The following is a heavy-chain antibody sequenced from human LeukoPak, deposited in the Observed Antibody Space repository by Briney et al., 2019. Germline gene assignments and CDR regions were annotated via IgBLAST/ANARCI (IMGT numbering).Heavy chain of an antibody. CDR1: GGSISSGGYY. CDR3: ARQRLGYCSGGSCYAPI. D-gene: IGHD2-15*01. V-gene: IGHV4-31*03. Sequence: SQTLSLTCTVSGGSISSGGYYWSWIRQHPGKGLEWIGYIYYSGSTYYNPSLKSRVTISVDTPKNQFSLKLSSVTAADTAVYYCARQRLGYCSGGSCYAPIWGQGTMVTVSS. J-gene: IGHJ3*02. CDR2: IYYSGST.